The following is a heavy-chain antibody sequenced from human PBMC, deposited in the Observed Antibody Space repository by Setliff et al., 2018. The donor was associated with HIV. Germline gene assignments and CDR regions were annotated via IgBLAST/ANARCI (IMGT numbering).Heavy chain of an antibody. CDR2: IHSGGST. CDR3: VRDNSYYYGSGGHHFYGVDV. D-gene: IGHD3-10*01. Sequence: HPGGSLRLSCAASGFTVSNDYMSWVRQAPGRGLEWVSVIHSGGSTYYADSVKGRFIISRDNSKNTLYLQMNSLRAEDTAVYYCVRDNSYYYGSGGHHFYGVDVWGQGATVTVSS. CDR1: GFTVSNDY. V-gene: IGHV3-66*01. J-gene: IGHJ6*02.